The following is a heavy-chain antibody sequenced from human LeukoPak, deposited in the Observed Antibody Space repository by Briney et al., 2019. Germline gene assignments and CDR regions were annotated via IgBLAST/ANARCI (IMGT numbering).Heavy chain of an antibody. D-gene: IGHD2-2*02. CDR2: IRGSGTGT. J-gene: IGHJ4*02. Sequence: QPGRSLRLSCAASGFTFNTYAMSWVRQAPGKGLEWVSAIRGSGTGTYYADSVKGRFTISRDNSKNTLYLQMNSLRAKDTAVYYCARGIDSPNTEYYFDYWGQGTLVTVSS. V-gene: IGHV3-23*01. CDR1: GFTFNTYA. CDR3: ARGIDSPNTEYYFDY.